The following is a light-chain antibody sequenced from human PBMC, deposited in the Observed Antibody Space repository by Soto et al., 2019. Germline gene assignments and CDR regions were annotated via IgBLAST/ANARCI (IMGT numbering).Light chain of an antibody. CDR2: DAS. CDR3: QNYHGWPIT. V-gene: IGKV3-15*01. Sequence: ELLSPPSPANTSVSPGERVHVSGRASQSVSSHLAWYQHKPCQDPRLLFYDASTRATGIPARFSGSGSGTEFTLTISSMQSEDFAVYYCQNYHGWPITGGQGPRLE. J-gene: IGKJ5*01. CDR1: QSVSSH.